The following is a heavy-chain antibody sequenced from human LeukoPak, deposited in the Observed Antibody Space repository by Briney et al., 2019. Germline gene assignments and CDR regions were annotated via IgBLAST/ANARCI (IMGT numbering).Heavy chain of an antibody. CDR2: INSDGSST. D-gene: IGHD5-12*01. CDR1: GFTFSSYW. J-gene: IGHJ4*02. V-gene: IGHV3-74*01. CDR3: APDPNKWLRNY. Sequence: GGSLRLSCAASGFTFSSYWMHWVRQAPGKGLVWVSRINSDGSSTSYADSVKGRFTISRDNAKNTLYLQMNSLRAEDTAVYYCAPDPNKWLRNYWGQGTLVTVSS.